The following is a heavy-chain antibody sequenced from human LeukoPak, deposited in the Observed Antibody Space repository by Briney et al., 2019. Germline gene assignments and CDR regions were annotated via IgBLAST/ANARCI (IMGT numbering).Heavy chain of an antibody. Sequence: ASVKVSCKASGYSFTAFYIHWVRQAPGQGLEWMGWIHPRSGDTNYAYKFKGRVTMTRDTSSGTAYMDLDSLGSDDTAVYYCARDGEFGTGSYYRGCFDYWGQGNLVTVSS. CDR2: IHPRSGDT. CDR1: GYSFTAFY. CDR3: ARDGEFGTGSYYRGCFDY. J-gene: IGHJ4*02. D-gene: IGHD3-10*01. V-gene: IGHV1-2*02.